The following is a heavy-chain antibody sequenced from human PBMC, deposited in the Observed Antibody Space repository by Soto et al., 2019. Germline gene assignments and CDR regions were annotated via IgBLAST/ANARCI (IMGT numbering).Heavy chain of an antibody. Sequence: QITLKESGPTLVKPTQTLTLTCTFSGFSLSTTGVGVGWIRQPAGKALEWLALIYWDDDKRHSPSLKSRLTTAKGTSKNQVVLTVTDMDPADTASYYCTHAKIYFIDTYSSTWFASWCQGTLVTVSS. CDR1: GFSLSTTGVG. D-gene: IGHD5-18*01. CDR3: THAKIYFIDTYSSTWFAS. J-gene: IGHJ5*01. V-gene: IGHV2-5*02. CDR2: IYWDDDK.